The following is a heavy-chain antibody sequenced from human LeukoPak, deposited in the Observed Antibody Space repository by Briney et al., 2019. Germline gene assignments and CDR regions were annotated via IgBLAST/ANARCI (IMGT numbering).Heavy chain of an antibody. CDR1: GFSFSSYT. D-gene: IGHD2-2*02. CDR2: ISSSSRTI. V-gene: IGHV3-48*04. CDR3: VRGGRPAVISAQWDWFDP. Sequence: TGGSLRLSCAASGFSFSSYTMNWVRLAPGKGLAWVSYISSSSRTIYYADSVKGRFTISRDNARNSLYLQMNSLGAEDTAVYYCVRGGRPAVISAQWDWFDPWGQGTLVTVSP. J-gene: IGHJ5*02.